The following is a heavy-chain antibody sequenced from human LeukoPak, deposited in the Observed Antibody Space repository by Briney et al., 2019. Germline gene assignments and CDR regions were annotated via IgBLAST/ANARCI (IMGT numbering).Heavy chain of an antibody. V-gene: IGHV4-34*01. CDR3: ARGFGRSSSPHGDSQKTTVDWFDP. CDR2: INHSGST. Sequence: SETLSLTCAVYGGSFSGYYWSWIRQPPGKGLEWIGEINHSGSTNYNPSLKSRVTISVDTSKNQFPLKLSSVTAADTAVYYCARGFGRSSSPHGDSQKTTVDWFDPWGQGTLVTVSS. D-gene: IGHD4-17*01. CDR1: GGSFSGYY. J-gene: IGHJ5*02.